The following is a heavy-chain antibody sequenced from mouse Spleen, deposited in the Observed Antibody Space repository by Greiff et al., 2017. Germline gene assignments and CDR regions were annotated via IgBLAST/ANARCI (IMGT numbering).Heavy chain of an antibody. CDR3: ARLKSPFAY. V-gene: IGHV1-50*01. CDR2: IDPSDSYT. CDR1: GYTFTSYW. Sequence: QVQLKQSGAELVKPGASVKLSCKASGYTFTSYWMQWVKQRPGQGLEWIGEIDPSDSYTNYNQKFKGKATLTVDTSSSTAYMQLSSLTSEDSAVYYCARLKSPFAYWGQGTLVTVSA. J-gene: IGHJ3*01.